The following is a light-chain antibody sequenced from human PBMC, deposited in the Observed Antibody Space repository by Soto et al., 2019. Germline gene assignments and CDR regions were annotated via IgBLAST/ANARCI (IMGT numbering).Light chain of an antibody. V-gene: IGKV1-39*01. CDR3: QQSYSTPRT. CDR1: QSISSY. CDR2: AAS. J-gene: IGKJ1*01. Sequence: DIQMTQSPSSLSASVGDRVTITCRASQSISSYLNWYQQKPGKAPKLLIYAASILQSGVPSRFSGSGSGTDFTLTISSLQPEDFATYYCQQSYSTPRTFGQATKVEIK.